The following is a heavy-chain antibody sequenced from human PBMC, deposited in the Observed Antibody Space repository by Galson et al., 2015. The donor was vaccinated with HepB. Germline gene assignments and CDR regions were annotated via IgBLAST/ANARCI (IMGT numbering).Heavy chain of an antibody. CDR2: INGSGGST. J-gene: IGHJ3*02. CDR3: AKDLRYQLRQPPNAFDI. V-gene: IGHV3-23*01. Sequence: SLRLSCAASAFTFSNYAMTWVRQAPGKGLECVSGINGSGGSTYYADSVKGRFTISRDNSKNTLYLQMNSLRDEDTAIYYCAKDLRYQLRQPPNAFDIWGQGTMVTVSS. D-gene: IGHD2-2*01. CDR1: AFTFSNYA.